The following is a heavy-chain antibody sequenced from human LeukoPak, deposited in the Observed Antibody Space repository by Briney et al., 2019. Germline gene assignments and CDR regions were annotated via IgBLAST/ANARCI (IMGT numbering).Heavy chain of an antibody. D-gene: IGHD2-21*02. V-gene: IGHV3-7*01. CDR2: IKPDGSEK. Sequence: GGSLRLSCAASGFTFSSSWMSWVRQAPGKGLEWVANIKPDGSEKFHVDSVKGRFTICRDNSKSSLSLQMNSLRAEDTAVYYCARYGLTAALDFWGQGTLVTVSS. CDR1: GFTFSSSW. J-gene: IGHJ4*02. CDR3: ARYGLTAALDF.